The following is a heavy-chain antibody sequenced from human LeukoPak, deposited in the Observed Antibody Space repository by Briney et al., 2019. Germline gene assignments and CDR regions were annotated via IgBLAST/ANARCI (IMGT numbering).Heavy chain of an antibody. J-gene: IGHJ4*02. Sequence: SVKVSFKASGGTFSSYAISWVRQAPGQGLEWMGGIIPIFGTANYAQKFQGRVTITADESTSTAYMELSSLRAEDTAVYYCARLYQHDSSTYRPVDYWGQGTLVSVSS. CDR3: ARLYQHDSSTYRPVDY. V-gene: IGHV1-69*13. D-gene: IGHD3-22*01. CDR1: GGTFSSYA. CDR2: IIPIFGTA.